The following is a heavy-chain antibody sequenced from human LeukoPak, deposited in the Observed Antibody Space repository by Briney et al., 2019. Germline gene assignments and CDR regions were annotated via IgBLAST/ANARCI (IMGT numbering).Heavy chain of an antibody. CDR1: GFSLSTSAMC. Sequence: ESGPALVKPTQTLTLTCAFSGFSLSTSAMCVSWIRQPPGKALEWLALIDWNDDKYYSTSLKTRLTISKDTSKNQVVLTLTNMDPVDTATYYCARSTGLRYFDRFDYWGQGILVTVSS. D-gene: IGHD3-9*01. J-gene: IGHJ4*02. CDR3: ARSTGLRYFDRFDY. V-gene: IGHV2-70*01. CDR2: IDWNDDK.